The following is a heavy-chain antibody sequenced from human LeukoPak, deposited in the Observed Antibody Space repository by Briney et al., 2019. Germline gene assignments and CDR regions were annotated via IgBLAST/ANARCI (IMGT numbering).Heavy chain of an antibody. CDR1: GFTFSSYA. J-gene: IGHJ4*02. V-gene: IGHV3-64*01. CDR3: ARDIASGIAPPPLYY. D-gene: IGHD6-6*01. CDR2: ISSNGGSI. Sequence: PGGSLRLSCAASGFTFSSYAMHWVRQAPGKGLEYVSGISSNGGSIYYANSVKGRFTISRDNSKNTLYLQMGSLRAEDMAVYYCARDIASGIAPPPLYYWGQGTLVTVSS.